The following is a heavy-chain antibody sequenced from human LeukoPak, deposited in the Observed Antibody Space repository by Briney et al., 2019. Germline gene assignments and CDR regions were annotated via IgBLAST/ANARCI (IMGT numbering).Heavy chain of an antibody. J-gene: IGHJ5*02. Sequence: ASVKVSCKASGYTFTSYYMHWVRQAPGQGLEWMGIINPSGGSTSYAQKFQGRVTMTRDMSTSTVYMELSSLRSEDTAVYHCARDGSSSGWFDPWGQGTLVTVSS. CDR1: GYTFTSYY. CDR3: ARDGSSSGWFDP. D-gene: IGHD6-6*01. V-gene: IGHV1-46*01. CDR2: INPSGGST.